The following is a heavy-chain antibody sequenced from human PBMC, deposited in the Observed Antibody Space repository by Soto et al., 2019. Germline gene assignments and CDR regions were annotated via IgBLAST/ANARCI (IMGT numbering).Heavy chain of an antibody. CDR1: GFTVSSNY. CDR3: ARDRGSYTCGMDV. V-gene: IGHV3-53*01. CDR2: IYSGGST. J-gene: IGHJ6*02. Sequence: EVQLVESGGGLIQPGGSLRLSCAASGFTVSSNYMSWVRQAPGKGLEWVSVIYSGGSTYYADSVKGRFTISRDNSKNTLYLQMNSLRAEDTAVYYCARDRGSYTCGMDVLGQGTTVTVSS. D-gene: IGHD1-26*01.